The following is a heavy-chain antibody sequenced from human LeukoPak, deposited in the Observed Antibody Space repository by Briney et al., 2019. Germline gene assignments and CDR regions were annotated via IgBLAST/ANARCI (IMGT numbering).Heavy chain of an antibody. V-gene: IGHV1-69*05. Sequence: SVKVSCKASGGTFSSYAISWVRQAPGQGLEWMGGIIPIFGAANYAQKFQGRVTITTDESTSTAYMELSSLRSEDTAVYYCARGASYYYDSSGDWGQGTLVTVSS. CDR1: GGTFSSYA. CDR2: IIPIFGAA. CDR3: ARGASYYYDSSGD. D-gene: IGHD3-22*01. J-gene: IGHJ4*02.